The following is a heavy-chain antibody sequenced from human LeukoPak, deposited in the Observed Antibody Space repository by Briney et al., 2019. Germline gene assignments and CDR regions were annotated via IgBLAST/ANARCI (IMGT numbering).Heavy chain of an antibody. CDR2: INHSGSA. J-gene: IGHJ4*02. CDR1: GGSFSGYY. Sequence: SETLSLTCAVSGGSFSGYYWTWIRQPPGKGLEWIGEINHSGSANYNPSLKSRVTISLDTSKNQFSLKLSSVTAADTAVYYCASTTVVTPYYFDYWGQGTLVTVSP. D-gene: IGHD4-23*01. CDR3: ASTTVVTPYYFDY. V-gene: IGHV4-34*01.